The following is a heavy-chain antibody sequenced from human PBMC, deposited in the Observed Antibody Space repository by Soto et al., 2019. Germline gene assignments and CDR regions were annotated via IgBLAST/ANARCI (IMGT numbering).Heavy chain of an antibody. Sequence: SVKVSCKASGGTFSSYAISWVRQAPGQGLEWMGGIIPIFGTANYAQKFQGRVTITRDTSASTAYMELSSLRSEDTAVYYCARGFDWLSFSKYGMDVWGQGTTVTVSS. CDR1: GGTFSSYA. D-gene: IGHD3-9*01. J-gene: IGHJ6*02. V-gene: IGHV1-69*05. CDR3: ARGFDWLSFSKYGMDV. CDR2: IIPIFGTA.